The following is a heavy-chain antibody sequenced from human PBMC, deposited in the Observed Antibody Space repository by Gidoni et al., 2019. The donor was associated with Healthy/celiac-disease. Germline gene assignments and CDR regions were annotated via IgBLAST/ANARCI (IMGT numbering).Heavy chain of an antibody. V-gene: IGHV3-30*18. CDR3: AKDRYDSYYGMDV. J-gene: IGHJ6*02. Sequence: QVQLVESGGGVVQPGRSPRLSWAASGFTFSSYGMHWVRQAPCKGLEWVAVISYDGSNKYYADSVKGRFTISRDNSKNTLYLQMNSLRAEDTAVYYCAKDRYDSYYGMDVWGQGTTVTVSS. CDR2: ISYDGSNK. CDR1: GFTFSSYG. D-gene: IGHD3-3*01.